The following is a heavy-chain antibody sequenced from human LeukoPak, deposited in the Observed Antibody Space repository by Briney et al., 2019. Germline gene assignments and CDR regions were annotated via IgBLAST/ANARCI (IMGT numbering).Heavy chain of an antibody. D-gene: IGHD1-14*01. CDR2: TYYRSKWFN. J-gene: IGHJ5*02. CDR1: GDSVSSNTAA. CDR3: ARVNGGNWFDP. Sequence: SQTLSLTCAISGDSVSSNTAAYNWIRQSPSRGLEWLGRTYYRSKWFNEYAEAVKSRIIINPDTSKNRFSLQLNSVTPEDTAVYYCARVNGGNWFDPWGQGTLVTVSS. V-gene: IGHV6-1*01.